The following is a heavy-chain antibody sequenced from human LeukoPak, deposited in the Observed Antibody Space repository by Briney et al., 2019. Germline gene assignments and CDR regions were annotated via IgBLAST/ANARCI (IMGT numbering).Heavy chain of an antibody. CDR1: GYSFTSYW. Sequence: GESLKISCKGSGYSFTSYWIGWVRQMPGKGLEWMGIIYPGDSDTRYSPSFQGQVTISADKSISTAYLQWSSLKASDTAMYYCAGQHNYRDYGPDAFDIWGQGTMVTVSS. V-gene: IGHV5-51*01. J-gene: IGHJ3*02. D-gene: IGHD4-17*01. CDR3: AGQHNYRDYGPDAFDI. CDR2: IYPGDSDT.